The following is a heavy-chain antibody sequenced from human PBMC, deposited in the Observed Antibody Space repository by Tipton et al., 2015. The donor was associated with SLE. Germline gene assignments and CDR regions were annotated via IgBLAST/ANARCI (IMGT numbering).Heavy chain of an antibody. CDR3: ARQGCSGGSCYLGWFDP. Sequence: QLVQSGAEVKKPGASVKVSCKASGYTFTSYDINWVRQATGQGLEWMGWMNPNSGNTGYAQKLQGRVTMTTDTSTSTAYMELRSLGSDDTAVYYCARQGCSGGSCYLGWFDPWGQGTLVTVSS. D-gene: IGHD2-15*01. J-gene: IGHJ5*02. CDR2: MNPNSGNT. V-gene: IGHV1-8*02. CDR1: GYTFTSYD.